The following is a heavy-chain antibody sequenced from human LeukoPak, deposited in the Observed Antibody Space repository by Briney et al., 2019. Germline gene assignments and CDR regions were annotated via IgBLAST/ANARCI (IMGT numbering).Heavy chain of an antibody. V-gene: IGHV1-69*04. CDR2: IIPILGIA. CDR1: GGTFSSYA. Sequence: SVKVSCKASGGTFSSYAISWVRQAPGQGLEWMGRIIPILGIANYAQKFQGRVTITADKSTSTAYMELSSLRSEDTAVYYCASLGHCSGGSCYLYYFDYWGQGTLVTVSS. D-gene: IGHD2-15*01. CDR3: ASLGHCSGGSCYLYYFDY. J-gene: IGHJ4*02.